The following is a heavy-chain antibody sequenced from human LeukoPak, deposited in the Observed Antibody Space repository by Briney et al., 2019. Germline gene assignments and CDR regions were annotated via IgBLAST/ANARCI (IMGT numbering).Heavy chain of an antibody. V-gene: IGHV3-43*02. CDR1: GFAIGPYA. CDR2: IKADGSGT. J-gene: IGHJ6*02. D-gene: IGHD2/OR15-2a*01. CDR3: ATWAFYHNLDV. Sequence: GALRLSCAASGFAIGPYAMYWVRQGPGRGLEWVSVIKADGSGTFYADSVRGRFTTSRDNSKNSLYLQMNSLTSEDTALYYCATWAFYHNLDVWGQGTTVIVSS.